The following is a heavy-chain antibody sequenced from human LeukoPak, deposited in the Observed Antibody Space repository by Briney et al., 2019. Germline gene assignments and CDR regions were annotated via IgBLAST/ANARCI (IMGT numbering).Heavy chain of an antibody. V-gene: IGHV3-11*04. Sequence: GGSLRLSCAASGFTVSRNYMSWVRQAPGKGLEWVSYISSSGSTIYYADSVKGRFTISRDNAKNSLYLQMNSLRAEDTAVYYCASSIVATLDYWGQGTLVTVSS. CDR3: ASSIVATLDY. CDR1: GFTVSRNY. CDR2: ISSSGSTI. D-gene: IGHD5-12*01. J-gene: IGHJ4*02.